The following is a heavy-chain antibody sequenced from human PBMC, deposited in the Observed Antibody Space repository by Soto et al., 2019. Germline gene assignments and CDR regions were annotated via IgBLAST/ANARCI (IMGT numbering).Heavy chain of an antibody. J-gene: IGHJ4*02. CDR3: AKDIGYSGYDNFDY. CDR1: GFTFDDYA. Sequence: SLILSCAASGFTFDDYAMHWVQQAPGKGLEWVSGISWNSGSIGYADSVKGRFTISRDNAKNSLYLQMNSLRAEDTALYYCAKDIGYSGYDNFDYWGQGNLVSV. V-gene: IGHV3-9*01. D-gene: IGHD5-12*01. CDR2: ISWNSGSI.